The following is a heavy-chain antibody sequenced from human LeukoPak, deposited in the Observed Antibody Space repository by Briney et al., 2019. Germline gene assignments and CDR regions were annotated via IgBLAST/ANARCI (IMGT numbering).Heavy chain of an antibody. D-gene: IGHD3-10*01. CDR3: ARVRVRGVIITYYYYGMDV. CDR1: GFTFSSYA. CDR2: ISYDGGNK. V-gene: IGHV3-30*04. Sequence: GGSLRLSCAASGFTFSSYAIHWVRQAPGKGLQWVAVISYDGGNKYYANSVKGRFTISRDNSNNTLYLQMNSLRADDTAVYYYARVRVRGVIITYYYYGMDVWGQGTTVTVSS. J-gene: IGHJ6*02.